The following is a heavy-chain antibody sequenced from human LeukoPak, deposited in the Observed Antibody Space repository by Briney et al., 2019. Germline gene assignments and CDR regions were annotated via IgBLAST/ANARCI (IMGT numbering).Heavy chain of an antibody. CDR3: PTSERVFWRGYFSAESFHH. J-gene: IGHJ1*01. D-gene: IGHD3-3*01. CDR1: GGTFSSYA. Sequence: ASVKVSCKASGGTFSSYAISWVRQAPGQGLEWMGGIIPIFGTANYAQKFQGRVTITADESTNPAYMALSSLRSEATAVYYCPTSERVFWRGYFSAESFHHWGQGTLVTVSS. V-gene: IGHV1-69*13. CDR2: IIPIFGTA.